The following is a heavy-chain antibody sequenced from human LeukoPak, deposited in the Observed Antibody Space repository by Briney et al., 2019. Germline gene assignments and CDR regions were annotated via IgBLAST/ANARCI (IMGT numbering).Heavy chain of an antibody. J-gene: IGHJ4*02. Sequence: GGSLRLSCEASGFTFSRYWMSWVRQAPGKGLEWVANIKQDGGETYYVDSVKGRFTISRDNARRTLYLQLNSLRAEDTAVYYCARDYDNSGYSVRFEYWGQGTLVTVSS. D-gene: IGHD3-22*01. CDR3: ARDYDNSGYSVRFEY. V-gene: IGHV3-7*04. CDR1: GFTFSRYW. CDR2: IKQDGGET.